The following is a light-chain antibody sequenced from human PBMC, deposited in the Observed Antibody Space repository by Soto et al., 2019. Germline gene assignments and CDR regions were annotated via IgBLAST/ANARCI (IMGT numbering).Light chain of an antibody. CDR2: AAS. Sequence: DIQMTQSRSSLSAFVGDRITITCRASQSISNALNWYQQQPGKAPHLLIYAASSLQSGVPSRFSGSASGTDFTLTVSGLQPGAFATYYCQQTFSTPPTFGQGTKVEIK. J-gene: IGKJ1*01. CDR1: QSISNA. CDR3: QQTFSTPPT. V-gene: IGKV1-39*01.